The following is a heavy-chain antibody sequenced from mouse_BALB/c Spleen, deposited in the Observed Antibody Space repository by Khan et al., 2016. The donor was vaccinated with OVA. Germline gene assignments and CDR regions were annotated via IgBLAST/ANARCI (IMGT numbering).Heavy chain of an antibody. Sequence: VQLQQSGPELVKPGASVKISCKASGYSFTGYFMNWVMQSHGQSLEWIGRINPHVGETLFNPKFKGKATLTVDESSSTAHMGLRSLASEDSAFYYCARVYRSDFDYWGQGTTLTVSS. CDR1: GYSFTGYF. CDR2: INPHVGET. J-gene: IGHJ2*01. CDR3: ARVYRSDFDY. D-gene: IGHD1-1*01. V-gene: IGHV1-20*02.